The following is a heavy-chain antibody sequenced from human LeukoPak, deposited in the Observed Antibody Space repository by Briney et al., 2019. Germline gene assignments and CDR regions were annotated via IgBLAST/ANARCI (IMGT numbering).Heavy chain of an antibody. V-gene: IGHV1-18*01. CDR3: ARVKGITIFGALDY. J-gene: IGHJ4*02. D-gene: IGHD3-3*01. Sequence: ASVKVSCKASGYTFTSYGISWVRQAPGQGLEWMGRISAYNGNTNYAQKLQGRVTMTTDTSTSTAYMELRSLRSDDTAVYYCARVKGITIFGALDYWGQGTLVTVSS. CDR2: ISAYNGNT. CDR1: GYTFTSYG.